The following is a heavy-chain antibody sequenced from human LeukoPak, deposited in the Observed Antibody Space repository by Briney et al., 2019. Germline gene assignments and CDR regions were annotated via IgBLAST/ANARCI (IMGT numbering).Heavy chain of an antibody. J-gene: IGHJ4*02. V-gene: IGHV3-23*01. Sequence: GGSLRLSCAASGFTFSSYAMSWVRQAPGKGLEWVSAISGSGGSTYYADSVKGRFTISRDNSKNTLYLQMNSLRAKDTAVYYCATKGDSTWYFDYWGQGTLVTVSS. D-gene: IGHD6-13*01. CDR1: GFTFSSYA. CDR3: ATKGDSTWYFDY. CDR2: ISGSGGST.